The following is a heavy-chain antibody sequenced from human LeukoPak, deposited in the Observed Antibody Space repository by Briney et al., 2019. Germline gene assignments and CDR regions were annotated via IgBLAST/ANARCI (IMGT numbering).Heavy chain of an antibody. J-gene: IGHJ4*02. V-gene: IGHV1-18*01. CDR2: ISAYNGNT. D-gene: IGHD6-6*01. CDR3: ARDRGEDSSSIIDY. Sequence: GASVKVSCKASGYTFTSYGISWVRQAPGQGLEWMGWISAYNGNTNYAQKLQGRVTMTTDTSTSTAYMEPRSLRSDDTAVYYCARDRGEDSSSIIDYWGQGTLVTVSS. CDR1: GYTFTSYG.